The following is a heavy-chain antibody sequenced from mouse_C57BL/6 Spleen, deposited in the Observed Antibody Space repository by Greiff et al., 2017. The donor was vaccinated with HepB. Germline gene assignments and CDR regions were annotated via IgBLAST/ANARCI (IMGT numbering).Heavy chain of an antibody. CDR2: IDPSDSYT. CDR3: ATAITTVVGS. J-gene: IGHJ2*01. Sequence: QVQLQQPGAELVKPGASVKLSCKASGYTFTSYWMQWVKQRPGQGLEWIGEIDPSDSYTNYNQKFKGKATLTVDTSSSTAYMQLSSLTSEDSAVYYCATAITTVVGSWGQGTTLTVSS. D-gene: IGHD1-1*01. V-gene: IGHV1-50*01. CDR1: GYTFTSYW.